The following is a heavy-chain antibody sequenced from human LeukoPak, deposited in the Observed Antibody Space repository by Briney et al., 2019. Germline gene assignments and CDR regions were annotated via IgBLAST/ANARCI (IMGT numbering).Heavy chain of an antibody. CDR2: INPNSGGT. V-gene: IGHV1-2*02. D-gene: IGHD3-9*01. CDR3: AREAGDILTGYYYFDY. J-gene: IGHJ4*02. CDR1: GYTFTGYY. Sequence: ASVKVSCKASGYTFTGYYMHWLRQAPGQGLEWMGWINPNSGGTNYAQKFQGRVTMTRDTSISTAYMELSRLRSDDTAVYYCAREAGDILTGYYYFDYWGQGTLVTVSS.